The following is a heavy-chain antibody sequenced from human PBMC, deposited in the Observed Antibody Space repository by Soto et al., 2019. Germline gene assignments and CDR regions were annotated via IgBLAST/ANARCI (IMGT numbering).Heavy chain of an antibody. D-gene: IGHD4-17*01. J-gene: IGHJ3*02. V-gene: IGHV1-58*01. CDR2: IVVGSGNA. CDR1: GFTFTSSA. Sequence: SVKVSCKASGFTFTSSAVQWVRQARGQRLEWIGWIVVGSGNANYAQKFQERVTITRDMSTSTAYMELSSLRSEDTAVYYCAAEAPSIGDPQEGAFDIGGQGTMVTVSS. CDR3: AAEAPSIGDPQEGAFDI.